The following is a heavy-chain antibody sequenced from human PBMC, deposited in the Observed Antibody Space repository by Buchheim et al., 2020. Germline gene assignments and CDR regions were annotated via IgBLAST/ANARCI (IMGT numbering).Heavy chain of an antibody. J-gene: IGHJ6*03. D-gene: IGHD3-3*01. V-gene: IGHV3-7*01. CDR2: IKQDGSEK. CDR3: ARDGEILEWLSHGYYMDV. Sequence: EVQLVESGGGLVQPGGSLRLSCAASGFTFSSFCMSWVRQAPGKGLEWVAYIKQDGSEKYYVDSVKGRFTISRDNAKNSQFLQMNSLRAEDTAVYYCARDGEILEWLSHGYYMDVWGKGTT. CDR1: GFTFSSFC.